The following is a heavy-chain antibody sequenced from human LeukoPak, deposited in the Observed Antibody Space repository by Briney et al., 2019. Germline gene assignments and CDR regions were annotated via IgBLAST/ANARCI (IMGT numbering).Heavy chain of an antibody. Sequence: PGGSLRLSCAVSGLSFSLFGMHWVRQAPGKGLEWVAFIRYDGNTEFYADSVKGRFTISRDNSKNTLYLQMNSLRPEDTAAYYCARGGVRGVKDYAMDVWGQGTTVTVSS. CDR2: IRYDGNTE. V-gene: IGHV3-30*02. CDR3: ARGGVRGVKDYAMDV. D-gene: IGHD3-10*01. J-gene: IGHJ6*02. CDR1: GLSFSLFG.